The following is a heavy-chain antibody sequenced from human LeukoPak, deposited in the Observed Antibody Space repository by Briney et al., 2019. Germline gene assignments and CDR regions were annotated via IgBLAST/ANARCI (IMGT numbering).Heavy chain of an antibody. V-gene: IGHV3-30*18. CDR3: AKRGPVDY. Sequence: PGGSLRLSCAASGFTFSSYGMHWVRQAPGKGLEWVAVISYDGSNKYYADSVKGRFTISRDNSKNTLYLQMNSLRAEDTAVYYCAKRGPVDYWGQGTLVTVSS. CDR1: GFTFSSYG. J-gene: IGHJ4*02. CDR2: ISYDGSNK.